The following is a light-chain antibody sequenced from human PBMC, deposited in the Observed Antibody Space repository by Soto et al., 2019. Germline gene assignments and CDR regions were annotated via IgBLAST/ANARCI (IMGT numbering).Light chain of an antibody. Sequence: DIVMTQSPDSLAVSLGETATINCKSSQSILYSSSNKNYLSWYQQKPGQPPKLLIYWASTRESGVPDRFSGSGSGTDFTLTVSSLQAEDVAVYYCQQYDSSPYTFGQGTKLEIK. CDR3: QQYDSSPYT. V-gene: IGKV4-1*01. CDR1: QSILYSSSNKNY. J-gene: IGKJ2*01. CDR2: WAS.